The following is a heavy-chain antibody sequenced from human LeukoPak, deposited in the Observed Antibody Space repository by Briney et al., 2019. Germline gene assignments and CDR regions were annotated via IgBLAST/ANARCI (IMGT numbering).Heavy chain of an antibody. CDR3: ARVPGLVIDY. J-gene: IGHJ4*02. D-gene: IGHD3/OR15-3a*01. CDR2: INHSGST. Sequence: SETLSLTCAVYGGSFSGHYWSWIRQPPGKGLEWIGEINHSGSTNYNPSLKSRVTISVDTSKNQFSLKLSSVTAADTAVYYCARVPGLVIDYWGQGTLVTVSS. CDR1: GGSFSGHY. V-gene: IGHV4-34*01.